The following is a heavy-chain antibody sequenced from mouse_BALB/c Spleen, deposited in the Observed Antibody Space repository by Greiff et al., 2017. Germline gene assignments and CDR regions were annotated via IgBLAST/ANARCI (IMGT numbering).Heavy chain of an antibody. CDR3: ARAPMITWCFDV. CDR1: GISLTGYG. V-gene: IGHV2-6-7*01. D-gene: IGHD2-4*01. J-gene: IGHJ1*01. CDR2: IWGDGST. Sequence: QVQLKESGPGLVAPSQSLSITCTVSGISLTGYGVNWVRQPPGKGLEWLGMIWGDGSTDYNSALKSRLSISKDNSKSQVFLKMNSLQTDDTARYYCARAPMITWCFDVWGAGTTVTVSS.